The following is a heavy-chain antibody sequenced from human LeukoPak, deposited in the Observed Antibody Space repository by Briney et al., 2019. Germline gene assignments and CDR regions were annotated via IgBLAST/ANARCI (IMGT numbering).Heavy chain of an antibody. D-gene: IGHD2-8*01. CDR1: GFTFSRNW. CDR3: ARDRYYCTNGVCSNPFDY. CDR2: IKRDGSEK. J-gene: IGHJ4*02. V-gene: IGHV3-7*01. Sequence: GGSLRLSCAASGFTFSRNWMSWVRQAPGKGLEWVANIKRDGSEKYYVDSVKGRFTISRDNAKNSLYLQMNSLRAEDTAVYYCARDRYYCTNGVCSNPFDYWGQGTLVTVSS.